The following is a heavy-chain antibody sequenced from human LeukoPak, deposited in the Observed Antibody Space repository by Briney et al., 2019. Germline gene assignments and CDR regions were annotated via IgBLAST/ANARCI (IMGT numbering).Heavy chain of an antibody. Sequence: GGSLRLSCAASGFTFSSYAMSWVRQAPGKGLEWVSAISGSSGSTYYADSVKGRFTISRDNSENTLYLQMNSLRAEDTAVYYCAKDIVVVPAASDAFDIWGQGTMVTVSS. CDR2: ISGSSGST. CDR3: AKDIVVVPAASDAFDI. D-gene: IGHD2-2*01. J-gene: IGHJ3*02. V-gene: IGHV3-23*01. CDR1: GFTFSSYA.